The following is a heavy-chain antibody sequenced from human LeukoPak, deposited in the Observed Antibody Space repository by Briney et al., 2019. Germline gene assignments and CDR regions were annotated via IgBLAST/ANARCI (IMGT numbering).Heavy chain of an antibody. Sequence: GGSLRLSCAASGFTFSSSAMSWVRQAPGKGLEWVSGISGSGGSTYYADSVKGRFTISRDNAKNSLYLQMNSLRAEDTAVYYCARDPRSSWYFDYWGQGTLVTVSS. CDR1: GFTFSSSA. J-gene: IGHJ4*02. V-gene: IGHV3-23*01. CDR3: ARDPRSSWYFDY. D-gene: IGHD6-13*01. CDR2: ISGSGGST.